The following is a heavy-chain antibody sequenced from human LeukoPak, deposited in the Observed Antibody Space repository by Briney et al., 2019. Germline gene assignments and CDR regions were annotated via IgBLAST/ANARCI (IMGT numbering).Heavy chain of an antibody. CDR1: GITISSYR. Sequence: GGSLILCWAASGITISSYRMHWVRQAPGKGLVWVSRINNDGSSTSYADSVKGRFTISRDNAKNTLYLQMNSLRAEDTAVYYCARPTKEGSSWYWWFDPWGQGTLVTVSS. CDR2: INNDGSST. D-gene: IGHD6-13*01. J-gene: IGHJ5*02. CDR3: ARPTKEGSSWYWWFDP. V-gene: IGHV3-74*01.